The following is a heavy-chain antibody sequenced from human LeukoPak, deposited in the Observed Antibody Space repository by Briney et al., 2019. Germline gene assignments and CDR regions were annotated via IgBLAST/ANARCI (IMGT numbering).Heavy chain of an antibody. CDR3: ARSRRDGYNEAGWFDP. Sequence: SETLSLTCTVSGGSISSYYWSWIRQPPGKGLEWIGRISSSGSTNYNPSLKSRVTISVDTSKNQFSLKLSSVTAADTAVYYCARSRRDGYNEAGWFDPWGQGTLVTVSS. V-gene: IGHV4-59*01. J-gene: IGHJ5*02. CDR1: GGSISSYY. D-gene: IGHD5-24*01. CDR2: ISSSGST.